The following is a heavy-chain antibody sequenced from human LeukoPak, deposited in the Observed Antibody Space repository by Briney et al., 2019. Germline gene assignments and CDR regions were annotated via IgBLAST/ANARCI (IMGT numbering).Heavy chain of an antibody. V-gene: IGHV4-34*01. Sequence: PSETLSLTCAVYGGSFSGYYWSWIRQPPGKGLEWIGEINHGGSTNYNPSLKSRVTISVDTSKNQFSLKLSSVTAADTAVYYCAGDSAYSAPNYWGQGTLVTVSS. CDR2: INHGGST. CDR1: GGSFSGYY. CDR3: AGDSAYSAPNY. D-gene: IGHD2-21*01. J-gene: IGHJ4*02.